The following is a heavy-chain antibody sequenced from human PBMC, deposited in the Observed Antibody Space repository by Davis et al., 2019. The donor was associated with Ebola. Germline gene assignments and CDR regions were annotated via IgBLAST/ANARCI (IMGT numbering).Heavy chain of an antibody. CDR3: ARGHIVVVPAAILNWFDP. CDR1: GGSISSSNW. V-gene: IGHV4-4*02. Sequence: SETLSLTCAVSGGSISSSNWWSWVRQPPGKGLEWIGEINHSGSTNYNPSLKSRVTISVDTSKNQFSLKLSSVTAADTAVYYCARGHIVVVPAAILNWFDPWGQGTLVTVSS. CDR2: INHSGST. D-gene: IGHD2-2*01. J-gene: IGHJ5*02.